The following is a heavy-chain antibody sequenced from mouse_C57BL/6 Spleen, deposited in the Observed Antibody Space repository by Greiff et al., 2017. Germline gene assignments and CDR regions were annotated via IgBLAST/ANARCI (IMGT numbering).Heavy chain of an antibody. Sequence: EVNVVESGGGLVKPGGSLKLSCAASGFTFSDYGMHWVRQAPEKGLEWVAYISSGSSTIYYADTVKGRFTISRDNAKNTLFLQMTSLRSEDTAMYYCANSLIYYYGSSSDYAMDYWGQGTSVTVSS. J-gene: IGHJ4*01. CDR2: ISSGSSTI. D-gene: IGHD1-1*01. V-gene: IGHV5-17*01. CDR1: GFTFSDYG. CDR3: ANSLIYYYGSSSDYAMDY.